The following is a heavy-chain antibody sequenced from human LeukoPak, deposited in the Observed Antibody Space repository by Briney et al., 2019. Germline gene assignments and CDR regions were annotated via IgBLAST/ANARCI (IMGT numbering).Heavy chain of an antibody. CDR1: GYSFTSYW. CDR2: IYPGDSDT. J-gene: IGHJ3*02. Sequence: KVGGSLKISCQGSGYSFTSYWSGWVRQLPGKGLEWMGIIYPGDSDTRYSPSFQGQVTISADKSISTAYLQWSSLKASDTAMYYCARHVSSWYLGNGFDIWGQGTMVTVSS. CDR3: ARHVSSWYLGNGFDI. D-gene: IGHD6-13*01. V-gene: IGHV5-51*01.